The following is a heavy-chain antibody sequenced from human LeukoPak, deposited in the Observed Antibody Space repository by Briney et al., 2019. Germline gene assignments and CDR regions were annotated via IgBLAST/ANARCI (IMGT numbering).Heavy chain of an antibody. CDR1: GFTFSTYS. V-gene: IGHV3-30-3*01. D-gene: IGHD1-14*01. CDR2: ISSDGSIT. J-gene: IGHJ3*01. CDR3: ARDHHGIHSAFDV. Sequence: QPGRSLRLSCAASGFTFSTYSMHWVRQAPGKGLEWVAFISSDGSITSYVDSGKGRFTISRDNAKNTLYLQMSSLRAEATAVYSCARDHHGIHSAFDVWGQGTMVTVS.